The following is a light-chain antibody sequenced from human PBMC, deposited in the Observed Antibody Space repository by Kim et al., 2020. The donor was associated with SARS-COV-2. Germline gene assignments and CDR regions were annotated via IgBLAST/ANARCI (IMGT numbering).Light chain of an antibody. J-gene: IGKJ1*01. CDR2: AAS. CDR3: QQPYSAPPT. Sequence: DIQMTQSPSSLSASVGDRVTITCRASQSITTYLKWYQQKPGKAPELLIYAASNLQSGVPSRFSGSGSGTDFTLTISSLQPEDFATYYCQQPYSAPPTFGHGTKVDIK. V-gene: IGKV1-39*01. CDR1: QSITTY.